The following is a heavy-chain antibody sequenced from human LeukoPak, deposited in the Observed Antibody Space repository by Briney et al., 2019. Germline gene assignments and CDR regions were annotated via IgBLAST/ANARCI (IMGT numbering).Heavy chain of an antibody. Sequence: SETLSLTCTVSGGSISSGSYYWSWLRPPAGQGLEWIVRIYTSGSTNDNPSLKSRVTISVDTSKNQFSLKLSSVTAADTAVYYCARGVSSIAARPVDYWGQGTLVTVS. CDR3: ARGVSSIAARPVDY. V-gene: IGHV4-61*02. J-gene: IGHJ4*02. CDR2: IYTSGST. D-gene: IGHD6-6*01. CDR1: GGSISSGSYY.